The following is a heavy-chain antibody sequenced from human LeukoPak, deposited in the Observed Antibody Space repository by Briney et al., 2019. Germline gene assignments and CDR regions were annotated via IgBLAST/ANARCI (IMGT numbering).Heavy chain of an antibody. D-gene: IGHD3-3*01. Sequence: PSQTLSLTCTVSGGSISSGSYYWSWIRQPAGKGLEWIGRIYTSGSTNYNPSLKSRVTISVDTSKNQFSLKLSSVTAADTAVYYCARGHPNYDVSFDIWGQGTMVTVSS. CDR2: IYTSGST. J-gene: IGHJ3*02. V-gene: IGHV4-61*02. CDR1: GGSISSGSYY. CDR3: ARGHPNYDVSFDI.